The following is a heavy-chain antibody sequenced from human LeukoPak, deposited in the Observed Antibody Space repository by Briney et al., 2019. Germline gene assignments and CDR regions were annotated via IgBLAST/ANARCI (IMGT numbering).Heavy chain of an antibody. Sequence: GGSLRLSCAASGFTFSLYSMNWVRQAPGKGLEWVSHITRSSTTIYYADSVEGRFTVSRDNAKNSLYLQMNSLRAEDTAVYYCAREAHVDIVATVHFDYWGQGTLVTVSS. CDR3: AREAHVDIVATVHFDY. CDR1: GFTFSLYS. J-gene: IGHJ4*02. CDR2: ITRSSTTI. V-gene: IGHV3-48*04. D-gene: IGHD5-12*01.